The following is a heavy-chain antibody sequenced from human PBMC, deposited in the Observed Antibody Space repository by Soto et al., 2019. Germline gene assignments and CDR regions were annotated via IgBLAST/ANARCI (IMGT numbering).Heavy chain of an antibody. CDR1: WCTFTSYN. CDR3: ARDRVSDYVEVFDY. D-gene: IGHD4-17*01. CDR2: INPSSGST. Sequence: ASWRVSCKGSWCTFTSYNMLLVRQVTGKGLEWMGMINPSSGSTSYAQKFQGRVTMTRDTSTSTVYMELSSLRSEDTAVYYCARDRVSDYVEVFDYWGQGTLVTVS. V-gene: IGHV1-46*01. J-gene: IGHJ4*02.